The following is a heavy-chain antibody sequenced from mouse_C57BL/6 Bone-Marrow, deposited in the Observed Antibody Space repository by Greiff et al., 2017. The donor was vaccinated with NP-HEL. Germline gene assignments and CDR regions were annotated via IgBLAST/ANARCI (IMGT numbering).Heavy chain of an antibody. V-gene: IGHV3-6*01. CDR2: ISYDGSN. CDR1: GNSITSGYY. D-gene: IGHD1-1*01. Sequence: EVQLQQSGPGLVKPSQSLSLTCYVTGNSITSGYYWNWIRQFPGNKLEWTGYISYDGSNNYNPSLKNRISITRDPSKNQFFLKLNSVTTEDTATYYCAREGGYYGSPFAYWGQGTLVTVSA. CDR3: AREGGYYGSPFAY. J-gene: IGHJ3*01.